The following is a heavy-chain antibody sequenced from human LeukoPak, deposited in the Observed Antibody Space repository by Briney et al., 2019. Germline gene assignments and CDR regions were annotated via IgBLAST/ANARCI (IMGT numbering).Heavy chain of an antibody. CDR3: ARRAFGHGAAFDY. CDR2: ISGSGGST. Sequence: PGGSLRLSCAASGFTFSSYAMSWVRQAPGEGLEWVSGISGSGGSTYYADSVKGRFTISRDNSKNTLYLQMDSLRAEDTAVYYCARRAFGHGAAFDYWGQGTLVTVSS. D-gene: IGHD6-25*01. CDR1: GFTFSSYA. J-gene: IGHJ4*02. V-gene: IGHV3-23*01.